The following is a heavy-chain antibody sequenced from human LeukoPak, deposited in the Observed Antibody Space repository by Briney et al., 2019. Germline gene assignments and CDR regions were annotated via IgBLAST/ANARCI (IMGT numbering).Heavy chain of an antibody. CDR2: IKQDGSVK. CDR1: GFTFSNYW. V-gene: IGHV3-7*01. Sequence: PGGSLRLSCVVSGFTFSNYWMSWVRQAPGKGLEWVANIKQDGSVKYYVDSLKGRFTISRDNAKNSVYLQMNSLRTEDTPVYYCARIGYSSSSTDYWGQGTLVTVSS. D-gene: IGHD6-13*01. J-gene: IGHJ4*02. CDR3: ARIGYSSSSTDY.